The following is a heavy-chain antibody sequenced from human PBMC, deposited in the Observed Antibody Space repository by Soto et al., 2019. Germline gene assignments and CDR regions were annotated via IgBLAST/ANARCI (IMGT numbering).Heavy chain of an antibody. CDR1: GYTVTDYY. Sequence: QVQLVQSGTEVKKPGASVKVSCKASGYTVTDYYIHWVRQAPGRGLEWMGWIDPKNGGTIYAQKFQDRVTMTRDTSISTAYMDLSRLTSDDTALYYCARDDYGIYPYWGQGTLVTVSS. D-gene: IGHD1-26*01. J-gene: IGHJ4*02. V-gene: IGHV1-2*02. CDR2: IDPKNGGT. CDR3: ARDDYGIYPY.